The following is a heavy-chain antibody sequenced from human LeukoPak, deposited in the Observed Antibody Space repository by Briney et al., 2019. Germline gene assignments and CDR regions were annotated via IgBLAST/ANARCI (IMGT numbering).Heavy chain of an antibody. CDR1: GFTVSSNH. V-gene: IGHV3-53*01. CDR2: FYSGGDT. J-gene: IGHJ4*02. Sequence: GGSLRLSCAVSGFTVSSNHMSWVRQAPGKGLEWVSVFYSGGDTHYADSVKGRFAISRDNAKNSLYLQMNSLRAEDTALYYCAREVSEGFDFWGQGTLVTVSS. CDR3: AREVSEGFDF. D-gene: IGHD3-22*01.